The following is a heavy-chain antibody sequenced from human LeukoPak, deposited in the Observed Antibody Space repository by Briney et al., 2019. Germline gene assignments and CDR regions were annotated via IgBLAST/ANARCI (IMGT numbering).Heavy chain of an antibody. J-gene: IGHJ4*02. CDR1: GFTVSSNY. CDR3: AKEISVAGMFDY. CDR2: IYSGGST. V-gene: IGHV3-66*02. Sequence: GGSLRLSCAASGFTVSSNYMSWVRQAPGKGLEWVSVIYSGGSTYYADSMKGRFTISRDNSKNTLYLQVDSLRAEDTAVYYCAKEISVAGMFDYWGQGTLVTVSS. D-gene: IGHD6-19*01.